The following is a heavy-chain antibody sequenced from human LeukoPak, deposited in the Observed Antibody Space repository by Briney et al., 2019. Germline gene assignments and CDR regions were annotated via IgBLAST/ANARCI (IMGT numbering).Heavy chain of an antibody. V-gene: IGHV3-66*02. CDR2: IYSGGNT. CDR3: ASRLGSSWGGFDY. CDR1: GLTVSSNY. Sequence: GGSLRLSCAPSGLTVSSNYMNCVRHPPGKWLEWVSVIYSGGNTYYADSVKGRFTISRDNSKNTLYLQMNSLRAEDTAVYYWASRLGSSWGGFDYWGQGTLVTVSS. J-gene: IGHJ4*02. D-gene: IGHD6-13*01.